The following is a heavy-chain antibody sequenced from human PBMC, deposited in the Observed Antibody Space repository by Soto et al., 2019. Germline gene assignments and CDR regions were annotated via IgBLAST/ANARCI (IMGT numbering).Heavy chain of an antibody. Sequence: PXVSLRLSCAASGFTFSSYWMHWVRQAPGKGLVWVSRMNEDGGTTDYADSVKGRFTISRDNAKNTLYLQMNSLRVEDTAVYYCASDLSGRADVWGQGTTVTVSS. CDR1: GFTFSSYW. D-gene: IGHD3-10*01. CDR3: ASDLSGRADV. CDR2: MNEDGGTT. V-gene: IGHV3-74*01. J-gene: IGHJ6*02.